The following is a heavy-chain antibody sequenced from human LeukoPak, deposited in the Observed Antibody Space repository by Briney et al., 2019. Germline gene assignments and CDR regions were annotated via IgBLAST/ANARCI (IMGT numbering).Heavy chain of an antibody. CDR2: INPSGGST. Sequence: ASVKVSCKASGYTFTSYYMHWVRQAPGQGLEWMGIINPSGGSTSYAQKFQGRVTITADESTSTAYMELSSLRSEDTAVYYCASGGGIVISYYFDYWGQGTLVTVSS. CDR3: ASGGGIVISYYFDY. CDR1: GYTFTSYY. J-gene: IGHJ4*02. D-gene: IGHD2/OR15-2a*01. V-gene: IGHV1-46*01.